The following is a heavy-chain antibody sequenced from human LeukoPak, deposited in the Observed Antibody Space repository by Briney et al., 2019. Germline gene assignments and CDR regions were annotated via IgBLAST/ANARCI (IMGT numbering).Heavy chain of an antibody. CDR2: IKQDGSEK. CDR3: ARDLVAATPAVMD. CDR1: GFSFRTYW. V-gene: IGHV3-7*04. J-gene: IGHJ4*02. Sequence: PGGSLRLSCEASGFSFRTYWMTWVRQAPGKGLEWVANIKQDGSEKSYVDSVKGRFTISRDNAKNSLSLQMNSLRAEDTAVYYCARDLVAATPAVMDWGQGTLVTVSS. D-gene: IGHD2-15*01.